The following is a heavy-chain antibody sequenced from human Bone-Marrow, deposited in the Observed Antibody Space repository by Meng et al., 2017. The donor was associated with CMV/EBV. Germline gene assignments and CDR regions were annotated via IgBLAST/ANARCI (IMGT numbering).Heavy chain of an antibody. V-gene: IGHV1-69*10. Sequence: SVKVSCKASGDTFSNFGISWVRQAPGQGLEWMGGIIPILRIPNYAQKFQGRITIIADQSTNTTYMEVSSLRSEDTAVYYCARGRSDVEPAGSQAQALSHWGQGTVVTVSS. D-gene: IGHD2-2*01. J-gene: IGHJ4*02. CDR3: ARGRSDVEPAGSQAQALSH. CDR2: IIPILRIP. CDR1: GDTFSNFG.